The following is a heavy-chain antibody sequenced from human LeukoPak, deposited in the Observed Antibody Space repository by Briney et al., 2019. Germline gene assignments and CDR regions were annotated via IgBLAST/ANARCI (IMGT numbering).Heavy chain of an antibody. CDR3: ARERFMSYYFDY. D-gene: IGHD3-10*01. CDR2: IYYSGST. V-gene: IGHV4-59*12. CDR1: GGSISSYY. J-gene: IGHJ4*02. Sequence: SQTLSLTCTVSGGSISSYYWSWIRQPPGKGLEWIGYIYYSGSTNYNPSLKSRVTISVDTSKNQFSLKLSSVTAADTAVYYCARERFMSYYFDYWGQGTLVTVSS.